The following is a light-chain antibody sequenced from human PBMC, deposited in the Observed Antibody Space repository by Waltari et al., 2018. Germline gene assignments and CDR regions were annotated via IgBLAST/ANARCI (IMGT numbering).Light chain of an antibody. CDR3: QQYGSSVMYT. V-gene: IGKV3-20*01. CDR1: QSLTKRY. J-gene: IGKJ2*01. Sequence: VSTHPPCTLSFSPAERATFSCRASQSLTKRYLAWYQQNPGQAPRLLIYGASSRAAGIPDRFSGSGSGTDFTLTISRLEPEDFAVYYCQQYGSSVMYTFGQGTKLEIK. CDR2: GAS.